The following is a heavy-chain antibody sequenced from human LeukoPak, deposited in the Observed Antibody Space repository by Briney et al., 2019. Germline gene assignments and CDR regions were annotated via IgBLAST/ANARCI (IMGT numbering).Heavy chain of an antibody. J-gene: IGHJ4*02. Sequence: GGSLRLSCAASGFTFSSYAMHWVRQAPGKGLEWVAVISYDGSNKYYADSVKGRFTISRDNSKNTLYLQMNSLRAEDTAVYYCARGLQQWLDSGFDYWGQGTLVTVSS. V-gene: IGHV3-30*01. CDR1: GFTFSSYA. D-gene: IGHD6-19*01. CDR3: ARGLQQWLDSGFDY. CDR2: ISYDGSNK.